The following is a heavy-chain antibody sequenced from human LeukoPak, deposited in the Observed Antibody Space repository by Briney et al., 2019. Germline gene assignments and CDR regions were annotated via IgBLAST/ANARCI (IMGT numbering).Heavy chain of an antibody. V-gene: IGHV4-59*08. J-gene: IGHJ4*02. CDR2: IYYSGSA. Sequence: SETLSRTCTVSGGSISRYYWSWIRQPPGKGLEWIGYIYYSGSANYNPSLKSRVTISVDTSKNQFSLKLSSVTAADTAVYYCARQYYYDSSGYFDYWGQGTLVTVSS. D-gene: IGHD3-22*01. CDR1: GGSISRYY. CDR3: ARQYYYDSSGYFDY.